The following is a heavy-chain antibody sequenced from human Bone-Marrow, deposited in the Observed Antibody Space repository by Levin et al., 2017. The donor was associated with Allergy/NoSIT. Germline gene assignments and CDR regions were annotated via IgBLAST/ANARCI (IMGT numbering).Heavy chain of an antibody. Sequence: GESLKISCAASGFTFSSYAMSWVRQAPGKGLEWVSAISGSGGSTYYADSVKGRFTISRDNSKNTLYLQMNSLRAEDTAVYYCAKVIILEWFPDYFDYWGQGTLVTVSS. J-gene: IGHJ4*02. CDR3: AKVIILEWFPDYFDY. D-gene: IGHD3-3*01. CDR1: GFTFSSYA. V-gene: IGHV3-23*01. CDR2: ISGSGGST.